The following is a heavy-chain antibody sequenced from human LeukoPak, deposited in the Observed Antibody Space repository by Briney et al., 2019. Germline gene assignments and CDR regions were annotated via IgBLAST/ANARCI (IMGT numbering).Heavy chain of an antibody. Sequence: SETLSLTCTVSGGSISSGSNYWSWIRQPAGKGLEWIGRIYTSGSTNYNPSLKSRVTISVDTSKNQFSLKLSSVTAADTAVYYCARVDGVDYGDTAFDIWGQGTMVTVSS. V-gene: IGHV4-61*02. D-gene: IGHD4-17*01. CDR2: IYTSGST. J-gene: IGHJ3*02. CDR3: ARVDGVDYGDTAFDI. CDR1: GGSISSGSNY.